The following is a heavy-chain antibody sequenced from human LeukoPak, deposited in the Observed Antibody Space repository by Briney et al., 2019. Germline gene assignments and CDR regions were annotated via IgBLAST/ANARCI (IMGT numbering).Heavy chain of an antibody. CDR2: ISSNGGST. D-gene: IGHD3-10*01. V-gene: IGHV3-64*01. Sequence: GGSPRLSCAASGFTFSSYARHWVRQAPGKGLEYVSAISSNGGSTYYANSVKGRFTISRDNSKNTLYLQMGSLRAEDMAVYYCARTPGEVVNPEYAFDIWGQGTMVTVSS. CDR1: GFTFSSYA. J-gene: IGHJ3*02. CDR3: ARTPGEVVNPEYAFDI.